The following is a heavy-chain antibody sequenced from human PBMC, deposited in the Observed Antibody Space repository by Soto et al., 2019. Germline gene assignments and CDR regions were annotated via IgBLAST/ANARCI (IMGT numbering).Heavy chain of an antibody. Sequence: SQTLSLPCAISGDSVSSNSAAWTWIRQSPSRGLEWLGRTYYRSKWYYDYALSVKSRITINPDTSKSQFSLQLTSVTPEDTAVYYCVRERYFDWLLYYFDYWGQGTRVTVSS. D-gene: IGHD3-9*01. V-gene: IGHV6-1*01. CDR1: GDSVSSNSAA. CDR2: TYYRSKWYY. J-gene: IGHJ4*02. CDR3: VRERYFDWLLYYFDY.